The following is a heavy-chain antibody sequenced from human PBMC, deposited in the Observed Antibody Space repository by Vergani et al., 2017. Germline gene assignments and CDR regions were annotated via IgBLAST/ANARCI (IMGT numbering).Heavy chain of an antibody. Sequence: QVQLQQWGAGLLKPSETLSLTCAVYSGSFSGYYWSWIRQPPGKGLEWIGEINHSGSTNYNPSLKSRVTISVDTSKNQFSLKLSSVTAADTAVYYCARSTVTTYYYYYYGMDVWGQGTTVTVSS. CDR3: ARSTVTTYYYYYYGMDV. CDR2: INHSGST. V-gene: IGHV4-34*01. D-gene: IGHD4-11*01. CDR1: SGSFSGYY. J-gene: IGHJ6*02.